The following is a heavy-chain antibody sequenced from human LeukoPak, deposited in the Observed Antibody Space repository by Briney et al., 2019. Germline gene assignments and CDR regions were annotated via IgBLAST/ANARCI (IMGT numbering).Heavy chain of an antibody. Sequence: PGGSLRLSCAASGFTFSSYAMNWVRQAPGKGLEWVSSISYSGSTYYADSVKGRSTISRVNSKSTLYLQMNSLRAEDTALYYCAKGSGGVTTTIDHWGQGTLVAASS. CDR1: GFTFSSYA. D-gene: IGHD2-21*02. J-gene: IGHJ4*02. CDR2: ISYSGST. CDR3: AKGSGGVTTTIDH. V-gene: IGHV3-23*01.